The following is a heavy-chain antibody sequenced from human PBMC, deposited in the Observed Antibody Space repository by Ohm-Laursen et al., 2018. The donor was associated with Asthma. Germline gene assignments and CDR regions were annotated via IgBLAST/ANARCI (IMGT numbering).Heavy chain of an antibody. V-gene: IGHV1-69*13. Sequence: GASVKVSCKASGYTFTSYAMHWVRQAPGQGLEWMGGIIPIFGTANYAQKFQGRVTITADESTSTAYMELSSLRSEDTAVYYCARGLENIPGWYFDLWGRGTLVTVSS. CDR1: GYTFTSYA. CDR2: IIPIFGTA. D-gene: IGHD2/OR15-2a*01. CDR3: ARGLENIPGWYFDL. J-gene: IGHJ2*01.